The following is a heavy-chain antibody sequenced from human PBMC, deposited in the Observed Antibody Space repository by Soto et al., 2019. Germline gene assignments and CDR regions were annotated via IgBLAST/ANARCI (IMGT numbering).Heavy chain of an antibody. CDR2: IYYSGST. Sequence: SETLSLTCTVSGGSISSYYWSWIRQPPGKGLEWIGYIYYSGSTNYNPSLKSRVTISVDTSKNQFSLKLSSVTAADTAVYYCARDRRSLDYYGSGSYYKKDYYYYYMDVYGKATTVTVSS. V-gene: IGHV4-59*01. J-gene: IGHJ6*03. CDR1: GGSISSYY. CDR3: ARDRRSLDYYGSGSYYKKDYYYYYMDV. D-gene: IGHD3-10*01.